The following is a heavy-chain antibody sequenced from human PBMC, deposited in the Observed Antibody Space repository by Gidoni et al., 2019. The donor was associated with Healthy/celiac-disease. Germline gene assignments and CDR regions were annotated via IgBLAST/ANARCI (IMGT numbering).Heavy chain of an antibody. J-gene: IGHJ3*02. V-gene: IGHV3-30-3*01. CDR1: GFTFSSYS. CDR2: ISYDGSNK. Sequence: QVQLVESGGGVVQPGRSLRLSCAASGFTFSSYSMHWVRQAPGKGLEWVAVISYDGSNKYYADSVKGRFTISRDNSKNTLYLQMNSLRAEDTAVYYCAREDVVVPAAMGGGSAFDIWGQGTMVTVSS. CDR3: AREDVVVPAAMGGGSAFDI. D-gene: IGHD2-2*01.